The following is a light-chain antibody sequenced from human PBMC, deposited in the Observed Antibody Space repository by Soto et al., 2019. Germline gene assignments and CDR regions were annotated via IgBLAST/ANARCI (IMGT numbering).Light chain of an antibody. CDR1: QSISSW. CDR2: DAS. V-gene: IGKV1-5*01. CDR3: QQDTGYSRT. J-gene: IGKJ1*01. Sequence: DIPLAHSSSTVSASDSDRVTITCRASQSISSWLACVQLKLGKAPELLIYDASSLESGVPSRFSGSGSGTEFTLTISIPQPDDFATYGRQQDTGYSRTFGQGTEV.